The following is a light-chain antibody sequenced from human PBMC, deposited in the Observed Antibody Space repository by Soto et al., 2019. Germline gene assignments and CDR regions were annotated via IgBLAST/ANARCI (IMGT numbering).Light chain of an antibody. CDR2: WAS. Sequence: DIVMTQSPDSLAVSLGERATINCKSSQSVLHSSNNKNYLAWYQQKPGQPPKLLISWASTRGSGVPDRFSGSGSGPDFTLSISSLQAEDVAVYYCHQYYSAPFTFGPGTKVDIK. CDR1: QSVLHSSNNKNY. V-gene: IGKV4-1*01. J-gene: IGKJ3*01. CDR3: HQYYSAPFT.